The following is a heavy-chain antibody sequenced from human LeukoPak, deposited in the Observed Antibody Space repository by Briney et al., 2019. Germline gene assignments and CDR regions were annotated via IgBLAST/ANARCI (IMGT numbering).Heavy chain of an antibody. V-gene: IGHV4-34*01. CDR2: INHSGST. Sequence: SETLSLTCAVYGGSFSGYYWSWIRQPPGKGLEWIGEINHSGSTNYNPSLKSRVTISVDTSKNQFSLKLNSVTVADMAVYYCARGVPLGRFDYWGQGTLVSVSS. CDR1: GGSFSGYY. CDR3: ARGVPLGRFDY. J-gene: IGHJ4*02.